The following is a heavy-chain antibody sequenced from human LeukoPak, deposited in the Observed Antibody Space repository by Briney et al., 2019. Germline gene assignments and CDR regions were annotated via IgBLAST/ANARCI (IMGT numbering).Heavy chain of an antibody. D-gene: IGHD2-15*01. V-gene: IGHV4-34*01. J-gene: IGHJ6*03. CDR2: INHSGST. CDR1: AGSFSGYY. Sequence: SETLSLTCAVYAGSFSGYYLSWIRQPPGKGLEWVGEINHSGSTNYNPSLKSRVTISVDTSKNQLSLKLSSVTAADTAVYYCASKRYCSGGSCYSHYYYYYMDVWGKGTTVTVSS. CDR3: ASKRYCSGGSCYSHYYYYYMDV.